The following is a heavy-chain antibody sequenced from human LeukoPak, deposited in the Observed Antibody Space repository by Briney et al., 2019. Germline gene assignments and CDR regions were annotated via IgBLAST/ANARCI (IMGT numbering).Heavy chain of an antibody. CDR3: ARDLPRTSMVIFDY. Sequence: ASVKVSCKASGYTFTGYYIHWVRQAPGQGLECMGWINSNSGGTKYTQKFQGRVTMTRDTSISTAYMELSSLRSDDTAVYYCARDLPRTSMVIFDYWGQGTLVTVSS. CDR2: INSNSGGT. CDR1: GYTFTGYY. V-gene: IGHV1-2*02. J-gene: IGHJ4*02. D-gene: IGHD5-18*01.